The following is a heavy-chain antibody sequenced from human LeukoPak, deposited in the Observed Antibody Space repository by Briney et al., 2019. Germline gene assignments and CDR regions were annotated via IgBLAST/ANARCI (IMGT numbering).Heavy chain of an antibody. J-gene: IGHJ4*02. V-gene: IGHV3-30*18. D-gene: IGHD6-19*01. Sequence: PGRSLRLSCAASGFTFSSYGMHWVRQAPGKGLEWVAVISNGGSNEYYADSVKGRFTISRDNSKNTLNLQMNSLRAEDTAVYYCAKDRGTSVWYLDYWGQGTLVTVSS. CDR1: GFTFSSYG. CDR3: AKDRGTSVWYLDY. CDR2: ISNGGSNE.